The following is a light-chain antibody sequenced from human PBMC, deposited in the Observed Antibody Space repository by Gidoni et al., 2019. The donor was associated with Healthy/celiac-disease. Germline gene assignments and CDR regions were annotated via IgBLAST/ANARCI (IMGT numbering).Light chain of an antibody. V-gene: IGLV3-10*01. CDR3: YATDSSGNHVV. CDR1: ALPKKY. J-gene: IGLJ2*01. CDR2: EDS. Sequence: SYALTQPPSVSVSPGPTARITCPGDALPKKYAYWYQQKSGQAPVLVIYEDSKRPSGIPERFSGSSSGKMATVTISGAQVEDEADYYCYATDSSGNHVVFGGGTKLTVL.